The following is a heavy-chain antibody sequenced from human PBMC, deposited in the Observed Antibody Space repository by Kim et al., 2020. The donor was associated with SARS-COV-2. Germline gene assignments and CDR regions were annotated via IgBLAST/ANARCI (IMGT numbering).Heavy chain of an antibody. CDR1: GGPFSSNNYF. D-gene: IGHD3-22*01. V-gene: IGHV4-39*07. Sequence: SETLSLTCSVSGGPFSSNNYFWGWIRRPPRGGLEWLGSIFYSGTTYYNPSLKSRVTISVDTSKSQFSLNLNSVTAADTAVYYCASEKLDTSGYYLAPYFDFWGQGTQVTVSS. J-gene: IGHJ4*02. CDR3: ASEKLDTSGYYLAPYFDF. CDR2: IFYSGTT.